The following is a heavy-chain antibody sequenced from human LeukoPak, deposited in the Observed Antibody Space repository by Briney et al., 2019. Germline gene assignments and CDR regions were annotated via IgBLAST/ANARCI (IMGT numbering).Heavy chain of an antibody. CDR1: GFTFSSYA. J-gene: IGHJ4*02. CDR2: ISYDGSNK. Sequence: GGSLRLSCAASGFTFSSYAMHWVRQAPGKGLEWVAVISYDGSNKYYADSVKGRFTISRDNSKNTLYLQMNSLGAEDTAVYYCARVSIVATIFDYWGQGTLVTVSS. D-gene: IGHD5-12*01. CDR3: ARVSIVATIFDY. V-gene: IGHV3-30*04.